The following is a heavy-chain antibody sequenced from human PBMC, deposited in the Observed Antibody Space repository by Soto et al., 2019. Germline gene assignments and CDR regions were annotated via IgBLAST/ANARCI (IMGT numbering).Heavy chain of an antibody. CDR1: GGTFSSYA. CDR3: ARMYSSSFYYYYYGMDV. V-gene: IGHV1-69*13. D-gene: IGHD6-6*01. CDR2: IIPIFGTA. Sequence: ASVKVSCKASGGTFSSYAISCVRQAPGQGLEWMGGIIPIFGTANYAQKFQGRVTITADESTSTAYMELSSLRSEDTAVYYCARMYSSSFYYYYYGMDVWGQGTTVTVSS. J-gene: IGHJ6*02.